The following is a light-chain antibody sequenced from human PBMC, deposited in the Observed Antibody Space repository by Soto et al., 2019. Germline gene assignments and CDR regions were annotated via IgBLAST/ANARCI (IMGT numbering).Light chain of an antibody. Sequence: QLVLTQPPSVSGAPGQGVTISCTGTASSIAARYDVHWYQQIPGMAPKLLISGNNNWPSGVPDRFSASKSGISAFLAITGLQAADEADYYCQSYDNSLNEWVFGGGTKLTVL. CDR2: GNN. J-gene: IGLJ3*02. CDR3: QSYDNSLNEWV. CDR1: ASSIAARYD. V-gene: IGLV1-40*01.